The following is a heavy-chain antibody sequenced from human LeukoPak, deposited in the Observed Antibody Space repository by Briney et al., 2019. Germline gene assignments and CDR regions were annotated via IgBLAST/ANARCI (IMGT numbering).Heavy chain of an antibody. CDR1: GNSISNYA. CDR3: TTRACHAGGCSSSFYYCYGLHF. J-gene: IGHJ6*02. D-gene: IGHD2-15*01. V-gene: IGHV1-69*13. Sequence: SVKVSCKASGNSISNYAVSWVRQAPGQGFEWMGGIIPIFGTADYAQKFQGRVTITADQSTSTTYMALSSLKSEDTATYYCTTRACHAGGCSSSFYYCYGLHFWGQGTTVSVSS. CDR2: IIPIFGTA.